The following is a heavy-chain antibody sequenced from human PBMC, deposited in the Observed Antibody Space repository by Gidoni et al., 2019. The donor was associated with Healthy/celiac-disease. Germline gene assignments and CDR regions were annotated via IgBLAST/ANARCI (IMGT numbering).Heavy chain of an antibody. Sequence: EVQLVESGGGLVKPGGSLRLSCAASGFTFSSYSMNWVRQAPGKGLEWFSSISSSSSYIYYADSVKGRFTISRDNAKNSLYLQMNSLRAEDTAVYYCARDSIAARHFDYWGQGTLVTVSS. V-gene: IGHV3-21*01. J-gene: IGHJ4*02. D-gene: IGHD6-6*01. CDR1: GFTFSSYS. CDR3: ARDSIAARHFDY. CDR2: ISSSSSYI.